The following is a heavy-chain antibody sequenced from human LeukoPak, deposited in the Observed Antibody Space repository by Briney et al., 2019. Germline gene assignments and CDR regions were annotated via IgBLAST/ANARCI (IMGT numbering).Heavy chain of an antibody. J-gene: IGHJ4*02. V-gene: IGHV3-48*04. CDR2: ISSSGSTI. CDR1: GFTFSIYS. Sequence: GGSLRLSCAASGFTFSIYSMNWVRQAPGKGLEWVSYISSSGSTIYYADSVKGRFTISRDNAKNSLYLQMNSLRAEDTAVYYCARDRGGSDYIDGYWGQGTLVTVSS. D-gene: IGHD4-11*01. CDR3: ARDRGGSDYIDGY.